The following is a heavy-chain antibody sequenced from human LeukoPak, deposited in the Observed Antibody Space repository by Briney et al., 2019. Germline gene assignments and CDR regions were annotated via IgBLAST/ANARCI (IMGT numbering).Heavy chain of an antibody. CDR2: ISGSSGLT. Sequence: GGSLRLSCAASGFTFSNYAMSWVRQAPGRGLEWVSAISGSSGLTYYADSVKGRFTISRDNSKNTLYLQMNSLRAEDTAVYYCARRGESANYGDYRFDYWGQGTLVTISS. CDR3: ARRGESANYGDYRFDY. V-gene: IGHV3-23*01. CDR1: GFTFSNYA. D-gene: IGHD4-17*01. J-gene: IGHJ4*02.